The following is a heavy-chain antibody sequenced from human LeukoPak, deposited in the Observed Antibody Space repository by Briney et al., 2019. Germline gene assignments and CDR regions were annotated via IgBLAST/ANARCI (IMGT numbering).Heavy chain of an antibody. V-gene: IGHV3-7*01. Sequence: GGSLRLSCAASGFTFTGYWMSWVRQAPGKGLEWVANIKQDGSEKYYVDSVKDRFTISRDNAKNSLYLQMKGLRAEDTAVYYCARRVAVRGFDPWGQGTLVTVSS. CDR2: IKQDGSEK. CDR1: GFTFTGYW. J-gene: IGHJ5*02. CDR3: ARRVAVRGFDP. D-gene: IGHD2-15*01.